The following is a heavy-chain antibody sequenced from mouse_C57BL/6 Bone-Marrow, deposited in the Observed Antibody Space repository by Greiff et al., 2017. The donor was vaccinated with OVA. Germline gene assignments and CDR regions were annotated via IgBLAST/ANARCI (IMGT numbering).Heavy chain of an antibody. D-gene: IGHD2-1*01. J-gene: IGHJ2*01. CDR2: FHPYNDDT. CDR1: GYTFTTYP. Sequence: VKLQESGAELVKPGASVKMSCKASGYTFTTYPIEWMKQNHGKSLEWIGNFHPYNDDTKYNEKFKGKATLTVEKSSSTVYLELSRLTSDDSAVYYCARRRGYGNYDYFDYWGQGTTLTVSS. V-gene: IGHV1-47*01. CDR3: ARRRGYGNYDYFDY.